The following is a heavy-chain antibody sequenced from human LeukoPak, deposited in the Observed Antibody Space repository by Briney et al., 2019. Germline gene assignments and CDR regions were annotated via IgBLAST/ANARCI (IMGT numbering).Heavy chain of an antibody. V-gene: IGHV3-23*01. J-gene: IGHJ4*02. D-gene: IGHD3-22*01. CDR3: AKDPAYYYRSGYYTDY. CDR2: ISGSGGST. Sequence: GGSLRLSCAASGFTFSSYAMSWVRQAPGKGLEWVSAISGSGGSTYYADSVKGRFTISRDNTKNTLYLQMNSLRAEDTAVYYCAKDPAYYYRSGYYTDYRGQGTLVTVSS. CDR1: GFTFSSYA.